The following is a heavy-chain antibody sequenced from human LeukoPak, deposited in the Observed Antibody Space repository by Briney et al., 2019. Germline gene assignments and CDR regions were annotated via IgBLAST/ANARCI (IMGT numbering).Heavy chain of an antibody. J-gene: IGHJ6*03. D-gene: IGHD5-12*01. V-gene: IGHV3-23*01. CDR1: GFTFSSYA. Sequence: PGGSLRLSCAASGFTFSSYAMGWVRQAPGKGLEWVSAISGNGDTYYADSVKGRFTISRDDAQNSLYLQMNSLRAEDTAVYYCAKDTVKVTTIRRVPHYMDVWGKGTTVTISS. CDR3: AKDTVKVTTIRRVPHYMDV. CDR2: ISGNGDT.